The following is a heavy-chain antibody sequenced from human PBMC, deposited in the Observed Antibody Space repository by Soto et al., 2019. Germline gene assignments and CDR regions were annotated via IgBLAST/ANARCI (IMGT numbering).Heavy chain of an antibody. J-gene: IGHJ3*02. Sequence: QVQLQQWGAGLLKPSETLSLTCAVYGGFVSSGSYYWSWIRQPTGKGLEWIGEMSHSGGTHLQPSLKSRVTISVDTSKNQFSQKMSSVTAADTALYYCARVERGTATTVVDAFDIWGPGTMVTVSS. CDR3: ARVERGTATTVVDAFDI. CDR2: MSHSGGT. D-gene: IGHD1-1*01. V-gene: IGHV4-34*01. CDR1: GGFVSSGSYY.